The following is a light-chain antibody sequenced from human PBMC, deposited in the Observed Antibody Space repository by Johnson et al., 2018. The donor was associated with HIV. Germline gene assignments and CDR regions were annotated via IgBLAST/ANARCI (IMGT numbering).Light chain of an antibody. V-gene: IGLV1-51*01. Sequence: QSVLTQPPSVSAAPGQKVTISCSGSSSNIGSNFVSWYQQLPGKAPKLLIYDNNKRPLGIPDRFSGSKSGTSATLGITGLQTGDEADYYCGTWDTSLSATGVFGTGTKVTVL. J-gene: IGLJ1*01. CDR2: DNN. CDR3: GTWDTSLSATGV. CDR1: SSNIGSNF.